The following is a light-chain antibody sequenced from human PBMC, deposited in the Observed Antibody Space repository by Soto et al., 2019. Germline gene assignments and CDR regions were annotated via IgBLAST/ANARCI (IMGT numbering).Light chain of an antibody. Sequence: DIQMTQSPSTLSASVGDRVTITCRVSQSISNWLAWYQQKPGKAPKLLIYKASSLESGVSSRFSGSGSGTEFTLTISSLQPDDLATYYCQQYTSTSLLTFGGGTKVEIK. CDR1: QSISNW. CDR2: KAS. CDR3: QQYTSTSLLT. V-gene: IGKV1-5*03. J-gene: IGKJ4*01.